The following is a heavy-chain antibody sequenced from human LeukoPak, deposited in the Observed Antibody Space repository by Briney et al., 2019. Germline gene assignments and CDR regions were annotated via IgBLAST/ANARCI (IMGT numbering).Heavy chain of an antibody. CDR1: GGSISSSNW. Sequence: SETLSLTCAVSGGSISSSNWWSWVRQPPGKGLEWIGEIYHSGSTNYNPSLKSRVTISVDKSKNQFSLKLSSVTAADTAVYYCASIRYNWNDGGWFDPWGQGTLVTVSS. D-gene: IGHD1-20*01. CDR2: IYHSGST. J-gene: IGHJ5*02. V-gene: IGHV4-4*02. CDR3: ASIRYNWNDGGWFDP.